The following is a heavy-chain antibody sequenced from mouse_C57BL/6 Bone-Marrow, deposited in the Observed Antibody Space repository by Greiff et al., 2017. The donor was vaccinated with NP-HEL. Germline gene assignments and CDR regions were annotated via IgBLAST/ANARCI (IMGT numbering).Heavy chain of an antibody. CDR2: IYPGGGYT. V-gene: IGHV1-63*01. J-gene: IGHJ2*01. CDR3: AREDYYGSSYDY. D-gene: IGHD1-1*01. CDR1: GYTFTNYW. Sequence: QVHVKQSGAELVRPGTSVKMSCKASGYTFTNYWIGWAKQRPGHGLEWIGDIYPGGGYTNYNEKFKGKATLTADKSSSTAYMQFSSLTSEDSAIYYCAREDYYGSSYDYWGQGTTLTVSS.